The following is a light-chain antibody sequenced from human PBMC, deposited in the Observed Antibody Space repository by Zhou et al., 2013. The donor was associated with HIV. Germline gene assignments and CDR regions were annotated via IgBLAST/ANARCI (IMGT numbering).Light chain of an antibody. J-gene: IGKJ4*01. CDR2: DAS. V-gene: IGKV3-11*01. Sequence: EIVLTQSPGTLSLSPGERATLSCRASHTISANYLAWYQQKPGQAPRLLIYDASNRATGIPARFSGSGSGTDFTLTISSLEPEDFAVYYCQQRSNWPXALRFGGGPRVE. CDR1: HTISANY. CDR3: QQRSNWPXALR.